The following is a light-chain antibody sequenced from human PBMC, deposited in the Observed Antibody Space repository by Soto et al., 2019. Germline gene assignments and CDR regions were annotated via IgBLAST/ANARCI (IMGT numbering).Light chain of an antibody. CDR2: DAS. V-gene: IGKV1D-13*01. CDR1: QGITSA. CDR3: QQFNKYPIT. Sequence: AIQLTQSPSSLSASVGDRVPLTCRASQGITSALAWYQQRPGKPPKVLIYDASTLESGVPSRFSGSGSGTDFTLTISSLQPEDFATYFCQQFNKYPITCGQGTRLEIK. J-gene: IGKJ5*01.